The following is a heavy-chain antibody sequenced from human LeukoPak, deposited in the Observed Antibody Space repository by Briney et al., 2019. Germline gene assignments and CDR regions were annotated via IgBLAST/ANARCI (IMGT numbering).Heavy chain of an antibody. Sequence: PGGSLRLSCAASGFTFSSYEMHWVRQAPGKGLEWVSYISSSGSNIYYADSVKGRFTISRDNAKNSLYLQMNSLRAEDTAVYYCARDYGDSSPFDYWGQGTLVTVSS. CDR3: ARDYGDSSPFDY. CDR2: ISSSGSNI. CDR1: GFTFSSYE. J-gene: IGHJ4*02. D-gene: IGHD4-17*01. V-gene: IGHV3-48*03.